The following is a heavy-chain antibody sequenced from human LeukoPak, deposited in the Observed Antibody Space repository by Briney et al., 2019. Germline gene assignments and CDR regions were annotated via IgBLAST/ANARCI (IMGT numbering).Heavy chain of an antibody. V-gene: IGHV4-39*01. CDR3: VRQWMRDSGAYYDFHH. Sequence: PSETLSLTCTVSGGSISSSNYYWGWIRQPPGKGLEWIGTIYYRGSAYYNPSLKSRVTISVDTPKNQFSLKLSSVTAADTAVYYCVRQWMRDSGAYYDFHHWGQGTLVTVST. CDR2: IYYRGSA. CDR1: GGSISSSNYY. J-gene: IGHJ4*02. D-gene: IGHD3-22*01.